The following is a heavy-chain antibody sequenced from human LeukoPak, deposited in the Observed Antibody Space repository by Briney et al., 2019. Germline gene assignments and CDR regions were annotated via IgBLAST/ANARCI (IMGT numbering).Heavy chain of an antibody. V-gene: IGHV3-7*01. CDR1: GFTVSSNY. CDR3: ARGGGKASGYDLSDYYYYYYMDV. Sequence: GGSLRLSCAASGFTVSSNYMSWVRQAPGKGLEWVANIKQDGSEKYYVDSVKGRFTISRDNAKNSLYLQMNSLRAEDTAVYYCARGGGKASGYDLSDYYYYYYMDVWGKGTTVTVSS. J-gene: IGHJ6*03. D-gene: IGHD5-12*01. CDR2: IKQDGSEK.